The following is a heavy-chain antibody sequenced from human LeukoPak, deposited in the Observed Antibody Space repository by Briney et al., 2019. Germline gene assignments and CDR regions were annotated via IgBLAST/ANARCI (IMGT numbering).Heavy chain of an antibody. J-gene: IGHJ2*01. D-gene: IGHD2-2*01. Sequence: SETLSLTCTVSGGSISSYYWSWIRQPPGKGLEWIGYIYYSGSTYYNPSLKSRVTISVDTSKNQFSLKLSSVTAADTAVYFCARTLRIVVVPAAMGSIDLWGRGTLVTVSS. CDR2: IYYSGST. CDR3: ARTLRIVVVPAAMGSIDL. CDR1: GGSISSYY. V-gene: IGHV4-59*08.